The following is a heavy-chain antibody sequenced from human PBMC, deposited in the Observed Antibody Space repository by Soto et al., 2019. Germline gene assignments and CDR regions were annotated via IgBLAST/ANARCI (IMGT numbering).Heavy chain of an antibody. CDR3: AKGRSYMDIVTVPAARSRPDY. Sequence: EVQLLESGGGLVQPGGSLRLSCAASGFTFSSYAMSWVRQAPGKGLEWVSAISGSGGSTFYADSMKGRFPISRDNSKNTLYLKMNNLIAEDTAVYYCAKGRSYMDIVTVPAARSRPDYWGQGTLVTVSS. D-gene: IGHD2-2*03. CDR2: ISGSGGST. CDR1: GFTFSSYA. J-gene: IGHJ4*02. V-gene: IGHV3-23*01.